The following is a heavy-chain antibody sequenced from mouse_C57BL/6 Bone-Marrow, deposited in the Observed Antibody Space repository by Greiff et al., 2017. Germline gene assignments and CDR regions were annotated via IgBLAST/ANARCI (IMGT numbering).Heavy chain of an antibody. V-gene: IGHV1-64*01. CDR3: APLSGWFAY. Sequence: QVQLQQSGAELVKPGASVKLSCKASGYTFTSYWMHWVKQRPGQGLEWIGMIHPNSGSTNYNEKFKIKATLTVDKSSSTAYMQLSSLTSEDSAVYYCAPLSGWFAYWGQGTLVTVSA. J-gene: IGHJ3*01. CDR1: GYTFTSYW. CDR2: IHPNSGST. D-gene: IGHD6-5*01.